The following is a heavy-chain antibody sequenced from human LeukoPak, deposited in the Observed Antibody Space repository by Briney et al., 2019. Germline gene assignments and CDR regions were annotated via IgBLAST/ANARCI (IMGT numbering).Heavy chain of an antibody. J-gene: IGHJ4*02. CDR3: ARLSIAVAGLDY. CDR2: ISSSSSYI. D-gene: IGHD6-19*01. CDR1: GFTFSSYS. Sequence: GGSLRLSCAASGFTFSSYSMNWVRQAPGKGLEWVSSISSSSSYIYYADSVKGRFTISRDNAKNSLYLQMNSLRAKDTAVYYCARLSIAVAGLDYWGQGTLVTVSS. V-gene: IGHV3-21*01.